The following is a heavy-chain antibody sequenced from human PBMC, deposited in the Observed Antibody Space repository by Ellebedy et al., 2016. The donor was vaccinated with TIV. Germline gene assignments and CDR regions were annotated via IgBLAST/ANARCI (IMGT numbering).Heavy chain of an antibody. CDR1: GFTFSSYA. D-gene: IGHD3-3*01. CDR3: AREGNGFFSETALSYYYGLDA. Sequence: GESLKISCAASGFTFSSYAMSWVRQAPGKGLEWVSVISGSGGSTYYADSVKGRFTISRDNAENTLHLQMNSLRVEETAVYYCAREGNGFFSETALSYYYGLDAWGQGTTVTVS. V-gene: IGHV3-23*01. CDR2: ISGSGGST. J-gene: IGHJ6*02.